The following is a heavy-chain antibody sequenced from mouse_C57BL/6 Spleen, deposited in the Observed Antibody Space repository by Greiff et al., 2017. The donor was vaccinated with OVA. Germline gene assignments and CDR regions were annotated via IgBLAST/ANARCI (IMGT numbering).Heavy chain of an antibody. J-gene: IGHJ3*01. Sequence: VQLQQSGAELVKPGASVKMSCKASGYTFTSYWITWVKQRPGQGLEWIGDIDPGSGSTNYNEKFKSKATLTVDTSSSTAYMQLSSLTSEGSAVYDGARSGYDEFAYRGQGALVTASA. CDR3: ARSGYDEFAY. D-gene: IGHD3-1*01. CDR2: IDPGSGST. CDR1: GYTFTSYW. V-gene: IGHV1-55*01.